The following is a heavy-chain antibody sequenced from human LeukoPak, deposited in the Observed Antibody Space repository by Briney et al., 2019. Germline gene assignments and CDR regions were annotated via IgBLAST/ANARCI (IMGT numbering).Heavy chain of an antibody. J-gene: IGHJ2*01. V-gene: IGHV1-46*01. D-gene: IGHD5-12*01. CDR3: ARGRGYSGYDPWYFDL. Sequence: GASLKVSCKASGYTFTGYYMHWVRQAPGQGLEWMGIINASGGSTSYAQKLQGRVTMTRDTPTSTVYMELSSLRSEDTAVYYCARGRGYSGYDPWYFDLWGRGTLVTVSS. CDR2: INASGGST. CDR1: GYTFTGYY.